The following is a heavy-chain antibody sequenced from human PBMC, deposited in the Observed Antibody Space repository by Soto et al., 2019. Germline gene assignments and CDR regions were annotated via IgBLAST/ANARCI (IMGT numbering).Heavy chain of an antibody. CDR3: TKRMGTQGRADDY. CDR1: GFTFSSYA. J-gene: IGHJ4*02. Sequence: GGSLRLSCAASGFTFSSYAMSWVRQAPEKGLEWVSAISAGGDITFYADSVKGRFTISRDNSKNTVYLQMNSLRAEDTAVYYCTKRMGTQGRADDYWGQGTLVTVSS. CDR2: ISAGGDIT. V-gene: IGHV3-23*01. D-gene: IGHD7-27*01.